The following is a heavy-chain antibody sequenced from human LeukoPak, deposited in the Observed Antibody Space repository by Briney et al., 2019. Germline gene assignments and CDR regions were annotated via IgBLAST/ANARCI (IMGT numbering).Heavy chain of an antibody. V-gene: IGHV3-30*18. Sequence: GGSLRLSCAASGFTFSSYGMHWVRQAPGKGLEWVAVISYDGSNKYYADSVKGRFTISRDNSKNTLYLQMNSLRAEDTAVYYCAKDFGPDRQSILYYYYGMDVWGQGTTVTVSS. CDR3: AKDFGPDRQSILYYYYGMDV. CDR1: GFTFSSYG. J-gene: IGHJ6*02. CDR2: ISYDGSNK. D-gene: IGHD3-10*01.